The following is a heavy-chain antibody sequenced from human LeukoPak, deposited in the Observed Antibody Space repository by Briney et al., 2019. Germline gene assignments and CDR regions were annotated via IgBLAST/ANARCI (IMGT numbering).Heavy chain of an antibody. CDR3: ARAVTATVTTDPYDY. V-gene: IGHV3-21*01. D-gene: IGHD4-17*01. CDR2: ISSSSSYI. CDR1: GFTFSSYW. J-gene: IGHJ4*02. Sequence: GGSLRLSCAASGFTFSSYWMTWVRQAPGKGLEWVSSISSSSSYIYYADSVKGRFTISRDNAKNSLYLQMNSLRAEDTAVYYCARAVTATVTTDPYDYWGQGTLVTVSS.